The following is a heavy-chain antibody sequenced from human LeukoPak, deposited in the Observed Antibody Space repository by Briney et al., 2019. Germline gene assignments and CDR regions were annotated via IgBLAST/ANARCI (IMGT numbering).Heavy chain of an antibody. Sequence: PGGSLRLSCAASGFTFSSYGMQWVRQAPGKGLEWVAFIRYDGSDKYYADSVKGRFTISRDNSKNTLFLQMNSLRPEDTAVYYCAKGGVVNNWFDPWGQGTLVTVSS. D-gene: IGHD4-23*01. CDR1: GFTFSSYG. CDR2: IRYDGSDK. CDR3: AKGGVVNNWFDP. J-gene: IGHJ5*02. V-gene: IGHV3-30*02.